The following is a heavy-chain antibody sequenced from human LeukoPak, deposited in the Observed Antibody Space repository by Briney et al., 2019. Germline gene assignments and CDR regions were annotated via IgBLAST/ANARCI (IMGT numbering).Heavy chain of an antibody. CDR1: GYTFTLYY. CDR3: ARDVPHFDY. Sequence: ASVKVSCTASGYTFTLYYMHWVRQAPGQGLEWMGLINPNSGGTNYAQKFQGRVTMTRDTAINTAYMELTSLRSDDTAVYYCARDVPHFDYWGQGTLVTVSS. J-gene: IGHJ4*02. CDR2: INPNSGGT. V-gene: IGHV1-2*02.